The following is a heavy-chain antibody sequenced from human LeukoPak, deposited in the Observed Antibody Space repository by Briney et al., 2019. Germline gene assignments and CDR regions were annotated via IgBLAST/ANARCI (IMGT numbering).Heavy chain of an antibody. D-gene: IGHD2-15*01. CDR2: IYHSGST. J-gene: IGHJ6*03. CDR1: GASISSSNW. Sequence: SGTLSLTCAVSGASISSSNWLGWVRPPPGKGLEWIGEIYHSGSTNYNPSLKSRVTISVDNSKNQFSLKMSSMTAADTAVYYCASLLHGDYYYYYMDVWGKGTTVTVSS. CDR3: ASLLHGDYYYYYMDV. V-gene: IGHV4-4*02.